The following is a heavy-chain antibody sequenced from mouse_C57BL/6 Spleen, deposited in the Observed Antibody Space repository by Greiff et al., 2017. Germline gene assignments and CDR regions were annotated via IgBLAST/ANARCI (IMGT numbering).Heavy chain of an antibody. J-gene: IGHJ3*01. V-gene: IGHV5-12*01. CDR3: ARQGDYGSSYLLFAY. Sequence: EVMLVESGGGLVQPGVSLKLSCAASGFTFSDYYMYWVRQTPEKRLEWVAYISNGGGSTYYPDTVKGRFPISRDNAKNTLYLQMSRLKSEDTAMYYCARQGDYGSSYLLFAYWGQGTLVTVSA. D-gene: IGHD1-1*01. CDR2: ISNGGGST. CDR1: GFTFSDYY.